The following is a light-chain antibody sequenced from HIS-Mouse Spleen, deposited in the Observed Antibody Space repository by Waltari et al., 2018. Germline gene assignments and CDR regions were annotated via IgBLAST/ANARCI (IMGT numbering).Light chain of an antibody. J-gene: IGLJ2*01. Sequence: SYELTQPSSVSVSPGQTARITCSGDVLAKKYARWFQQKPGQAPGLVIYKDSERPSGIPERFSGSSSGTTVTLTISGAQVEDEADYYCYSAADNSGVFGGGTKLTVL. V-gene: IGLV3-27*01. CDR1: VLAKKY. CDR2: KDS. CDR3: YSAADNSGV.